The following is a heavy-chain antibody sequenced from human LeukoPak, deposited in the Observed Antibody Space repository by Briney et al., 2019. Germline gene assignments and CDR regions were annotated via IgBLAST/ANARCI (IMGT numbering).Heavy chain of an antibody. V-gene: IGHV3-7*01. CDR1: GFTFSSYW. CDR2: IKEDGSEK. J-gene: IGHJ6*02. CDR3: ASLNDCSSTSCYELQEYYYYGMDV. D-gene: IGHD2-2*01. Sequence: GGSLRLSCTASGFTFSSYWMSWVRQAPGKGLEWVANIKEDGSEKYYVDSVKGRFTISRDNAKNTLYLQMNSLRAEDTAVYYCASLNDCSSTSCYELQEYYYYGMDVWGQGTTVTVSS.